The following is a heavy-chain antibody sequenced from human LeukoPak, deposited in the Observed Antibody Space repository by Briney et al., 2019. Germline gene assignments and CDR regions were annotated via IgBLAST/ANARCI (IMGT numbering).Heavy chain of an antibody. CDR3: ARSTHYYDSTYTLAFDI. J-gene: IGHJ3*02. V-gene: IGHV3-21*01. CDR2: SSSSYI. D-gene: IGHD3-22*01. Sequence: SSSSYIYHADSVKGRFTISRDNAKNSLYLQMNSLRAEDTAVYYCARSTHYYDSTYTLAFDIWGQGTMVTVSS.